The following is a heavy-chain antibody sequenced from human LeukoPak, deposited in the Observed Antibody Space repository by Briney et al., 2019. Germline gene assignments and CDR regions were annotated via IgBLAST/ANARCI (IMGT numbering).Heavy chain of an antibody. D-gene: IGHD2-21*02. V-gene: IGHV3-7*01. CDR3: ARYFEHIVVVTAIEAFDI. J-gene: IGHJ3*02. CDR2: IKQDGSEK. CDR1: GFTFSSYW. Sequence: GGSLRLPCAASGFTFSSYWMSWVRQAPGKGLEWVANIKQDGSEKYYVDSVKGRFTISRDNAKNSLYLQMNSLRAEDTAVYYCARYFEHIVVVTAIEAFDIWGQGTMVTVSS.